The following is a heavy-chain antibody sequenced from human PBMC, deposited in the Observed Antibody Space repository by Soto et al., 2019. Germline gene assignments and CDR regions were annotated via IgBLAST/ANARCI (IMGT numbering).Heavy chain of an antibody. J-gene: IGHJ6*02. CDR3: ARDSIVVVVAATKRNYYYYGMDV. Sequence: GSMRPSCAPSGFIFSSYTMSWVRQPAGKVLEWVSGVSGTGTRTYYADSVKSRFTISRDNSKNTLYLQINSLRAEDTAVYYCARDSIVVVVAATKRNYYYYGMDVWGQGTTVTVSS. D-gene: IGHD2-15*01. V-gene: IGHV3-23*01. CDR1: GFIFSSYT. CDR2: VSGTGTRT.